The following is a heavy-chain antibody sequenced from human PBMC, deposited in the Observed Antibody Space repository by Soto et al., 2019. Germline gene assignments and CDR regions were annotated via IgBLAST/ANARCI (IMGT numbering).Heavy chain of an antibody. Sequence: GASVKVSCKASGYTFTSYGISWVRQAPGQGLEWMGWISAYNGNTNYAQKLQGRVTMTTDTSTSTAYMELRSLRSDDTAVYYCAREGSRLGGYYFWSGYNEAFNRYYYYMDVWGKGTTVTVSS. CDR2: ISAYNGNT. D-gene: IGHD3-3*01. CDR3: AREGSRLGGYYFWSGYNEAFNRYYYYMDV. CDR1: GYTFTSYG. V-gene: IGHV1-18*01. J-gene: IGHJ6*03.